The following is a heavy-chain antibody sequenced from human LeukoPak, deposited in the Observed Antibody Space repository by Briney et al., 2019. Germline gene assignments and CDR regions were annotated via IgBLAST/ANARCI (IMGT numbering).Heavy chain of an antibody. CDR3: ARVDYYDSSVFDY. J-gene: IGHJ4*02. D-gene: IGHD3-22*01. Sequence: SETPPLTCTVSGGSISSYYWSWIRQPPGKGLEWIGYIYYSGSTNYNPPLKSRVTISVDTSKNQFSLILNSVTAADTAVYYCARVDYYDSSVFDYWGQGTLVTVSS. CDR2: IYYSGST. V-gene: IGHV4-59*01. CDR1: GGSISSYY.